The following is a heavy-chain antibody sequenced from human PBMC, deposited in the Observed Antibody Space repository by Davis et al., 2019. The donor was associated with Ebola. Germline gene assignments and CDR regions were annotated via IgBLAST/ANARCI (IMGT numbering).Heavy chain of an antibody. CDR3: AGMLRGMDV. CDR1: GGSVSSGSHY. CDR2: ISYTGRS. Sequence: PGGSLRLSCTVSGGSVSSGSHYWSWIRQPPGKGLEWIGYISYTGRSDYNPSLKSRLTISLDTSKSQFSLKLASATAADTAVYYCAGMLRGMDVWGQGTTVTVSS. J-gene: IGHJ6*02. D-gene: IGHD2-8*01. V-gene: IGHV4-61*01.